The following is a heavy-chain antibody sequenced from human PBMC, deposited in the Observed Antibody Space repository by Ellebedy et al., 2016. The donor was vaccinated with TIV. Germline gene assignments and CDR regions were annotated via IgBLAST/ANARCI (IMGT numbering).Heavy chain of an antibody. Sequence: GGSLRLSCAASQFTVSYNYMSWVRQAPGRGPEWVSGIYTDDTTYYADSVKGRFTIYRDNSKNTLYLQMNSLRTEDTAVYYCARTTFYDVDLSGWYFDLWGRGSLVTVSS. V-gene: IGHV3-66*01. CDR1: QFTVSYNY. CDR3: ARTTFYDVDLSGWYFDL. D-gene: IGHD3-10*02. CDR2: IYTDDTT. J-gene: IGHJ2*01.